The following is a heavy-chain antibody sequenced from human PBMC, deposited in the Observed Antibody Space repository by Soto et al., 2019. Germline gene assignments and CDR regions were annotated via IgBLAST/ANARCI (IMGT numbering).Heavy chain of an antibody. CDR3: ARVWGGAFDI. D-gene: IGHD3-10*01. CDR2: IYYSGST. V-gene: IGHV4-59*01. CDR1: GGSISSYY. Sequence: SETLSLTCTVSGGSISSYYWSWIRQPPGKGLEWIGYIYYSGSTDYNPYLKSRVTISIDTSKNQFSLKLSYVTAADTAVYYCARVWGGAFDIWGQGTMVTVSS. J-gene: IGHJ3*02.